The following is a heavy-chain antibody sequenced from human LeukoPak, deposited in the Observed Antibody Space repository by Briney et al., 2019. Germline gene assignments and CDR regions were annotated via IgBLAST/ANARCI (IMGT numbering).Heavy chain of an antibody. D-gene: IGHD2-2*01. CDR3: ARASVPAARSWFDP. CDR1: GGSISSYY. J-gene: IGHJ5*02. V-gene: IGHV4-59*01. Sequence: PSETLSLTCTVSGGSISSYYWSWIRQPPGKGLEWIGYIYYSGSTNYNPSLKSRVTISVDTSKNQFSLKLSSVTAADTAVYYCARASVPAARSWFDPWGQGTLVTVSS. CDR2: IYYSGST.